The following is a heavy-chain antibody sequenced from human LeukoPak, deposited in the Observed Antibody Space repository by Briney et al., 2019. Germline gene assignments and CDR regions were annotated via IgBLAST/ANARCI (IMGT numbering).Heavy chain of an antibody. Sequence: GGSLRLSCADSPVTFGTSAMSWVRQAPGKGLEWVSAVSAGGSNTYYAASVEGRFTISRDNSKDTLYLQMESLRGEDTAQYFCARINCSGGTCYDYFDDWGQGTLVTVSS. CDR3: ARINCSGGTCYDYFDD. CDR2: VSAGGSNT. CDR1: PVTFGTSA. D-gene: IGHD2-15*01. V-gene: IGHV3-23*01. J-gene: IGHJ4*02.